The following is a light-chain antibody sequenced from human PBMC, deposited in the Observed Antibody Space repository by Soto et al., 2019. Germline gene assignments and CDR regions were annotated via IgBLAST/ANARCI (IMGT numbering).Light chain of an antibody. CDR3: CSYAGTTTWV. CDR1: SSDVGSHNF. V-gene: IGLV2-23*02. Sequence: QSALTQPASVSGSPGQSITISCTGTSSDVGSHNFVSWYQQRPRNAPKLMIFAVTKRPSGVSSRFSASKSGNTASLTSSGVQAEDEADYYCCSYAGTTTWVFGGGTKVTVL. J-gene: IGLJ2*01. CDR2: AVT.